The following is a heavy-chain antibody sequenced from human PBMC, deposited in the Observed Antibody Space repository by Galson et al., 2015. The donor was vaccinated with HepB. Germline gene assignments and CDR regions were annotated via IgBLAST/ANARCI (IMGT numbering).Heavy chain of an antibody. V-gene: IGHV3-15*01. CDR3: TTPTSRGPRGVDY. CDR2: IKSNTDGGTT. D-gene: IGHD3-10*01. J-gene: IGHJ4*02. Sequence: SLRLSCAASGFTFSNAWMSWVRQAPGKGLEWVGRIKSNTDGGTTDYAAPVKGRFTISRDDSKNTLYLQMNSLKTEDTAVYYCTTPTSRGPRGVDYWGQGTLVTVSS. CDR1: GFTFSNAW.